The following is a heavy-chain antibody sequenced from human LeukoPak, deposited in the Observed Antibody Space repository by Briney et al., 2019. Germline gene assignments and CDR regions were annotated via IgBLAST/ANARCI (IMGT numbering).Heavy chain of an antibody. CDR2: ISAYNGNT. CDR3: ARDGSGVPYYYGMDV. V-gene: IGHV1-18*01. J-gene: IGHJ6*02. CDR1: GYTFTSCG. Sequence: ASVKVSCKASGYTFTSCGISWVRQAPGQGLEWMGWISAYNGNTNYAQKLQGRVTMTTDTSTSTAYMELRSLRSDDTAVYYCARDGSGVPYYYGMDVWGQGTTVTVSS. D-gene: IGHD3-10*01.